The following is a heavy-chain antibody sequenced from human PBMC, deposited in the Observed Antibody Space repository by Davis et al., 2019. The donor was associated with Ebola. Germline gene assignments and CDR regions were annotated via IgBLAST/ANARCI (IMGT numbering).Heavy chain of an antibody. J-gene: IGHJ2*01. V-gene: IGHV5-51*01. CDR3: ARPSRLDWYFDL. CDR2: IYPGDSEP. CDR1: GYNLSSHW. Sequence: ESPKTPCQWPGYNLSSHWIAWVRQMPGKGLEWMGIIYPGDSEPRYSPSFQGQVTISADKSISTAYLQWSSLKASDTAMYYCARPSRLDWYFDLWGRGTLVTVSS.